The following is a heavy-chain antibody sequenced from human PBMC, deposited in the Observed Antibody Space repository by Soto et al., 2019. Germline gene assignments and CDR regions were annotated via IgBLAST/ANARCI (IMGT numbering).Heavy chain of an antibody. CDR1: GFSLSTSGVG. D-gene: IGHD4-17*01. CDR2: IYWDDDK. V-gene: IGHV2-5*02. Sequence: QITLKESGPTLVKPTQTLTLTCTFSGFSLSTSGVGVGWIRQPPGKALEWLALIYWDDDKRYTQSLKSRLTNTKDPSKNHVVLTITNMDPVDTATYHCAHYGDYRTAFDIWGQGTMVTVSS. J-gene: IGHJ3*02. CDR3: AHYGDYRTAFDI.